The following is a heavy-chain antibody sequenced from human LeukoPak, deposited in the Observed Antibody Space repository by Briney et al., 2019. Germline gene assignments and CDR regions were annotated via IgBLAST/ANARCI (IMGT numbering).Heavy chain of an antibody. J-gene: IGHJ6*02. D-gene: IGHD3-22*01. CDR3: AKDGDDSSGYYPGYYGMDV. CDR1: GFTFDDYA. Sequence: GGSLRLSCAASGFTFDDYAMHWVRQVPGKGLEWVSGISWKSGTIGYADSVKGRFTISRDNADNSLYLQMNSLRAEDTAIYYCAKDGDDSSGYYPGYYGMDVWGQGTTATVSS. V-gene: IGHV3-9*01. CDR2: ISWKSGTI.